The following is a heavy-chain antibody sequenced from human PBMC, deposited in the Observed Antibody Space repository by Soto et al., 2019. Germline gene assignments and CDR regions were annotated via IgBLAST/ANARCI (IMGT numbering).Heavy chain of an antibody. V-gene: IGHV3-20*04. CDR3: ARPMQTYLDY. CDR2: VNWNGGST. CDR1: GFTFDDYG. J-gene: IGHJ4*02. Sequence: PGGSLRLSCAASGFTFDDYGMSWARQAPGKGLEWVSGVNWNGGSTGYADSVKGRFTISRDNAKNSLYLQMNSLRAEDTAVYYCARPMQTYLDYWGQGTLVTVSS.